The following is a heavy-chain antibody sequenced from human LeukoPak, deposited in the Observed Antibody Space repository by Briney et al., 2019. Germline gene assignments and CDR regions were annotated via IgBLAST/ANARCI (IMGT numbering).Heavy chain of an antibody. CDR2: ISSSSSYI. V-gene: IGHV3-21*01. Sequence: GGSLRLSCAASGFTFSSYSMNWVRQAPGKGLEWVSSISSSSSYIYYADSGKGRFTISTDNPKHSLYLQMNNLRAKDTAVYYCVRDNTARYCSIGSCLNGNVFDIWGQGTMVTVSS. CDR1: GFTFSSYS. J-gene: IGHJ3*02. D-gene: IGHD2-15*01. CDR3: VRDNTARYCSIGSCLNGNVFDI.